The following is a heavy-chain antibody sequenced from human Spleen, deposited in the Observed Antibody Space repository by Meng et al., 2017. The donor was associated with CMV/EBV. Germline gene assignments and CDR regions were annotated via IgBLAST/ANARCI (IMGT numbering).Heavy chain of an antibody. CDR2: INSDGSST. CDR1: GFTFDDYG. V-gene: IGHV3-74*01. CDR3: ARDTPALDAFDI. J-gene: IGHJ3*02. Sequence: GESLKISCAASGFTFDDYGMSWVRQAPGKGLVWVSRINSDGSSTSYADSVKGRFTISRDNAKNTLYLQMNSLRAEDTAVYYCARDTPALDAFDIWGQGTMVTVSS.